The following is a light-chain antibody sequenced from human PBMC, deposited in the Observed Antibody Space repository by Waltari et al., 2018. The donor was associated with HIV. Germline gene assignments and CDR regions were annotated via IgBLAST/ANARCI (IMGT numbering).Light chain of an antibody. Sequence: QSVLTQPPSVSVAPGQRVTISSTGSSSNIGAGYDVHRYQHLPGTAPKLLIYGNSNRPSGVPDRFSGSKSGTSASLAITGLQAEDESDYYCQSYDSSLSVVVFGGGTKLTVL. J-gene: IGLJ2*01. CDR3: QSYDSSLSVVV. V-gene: IGLV1-40*01. CDR2: GNS. CDR1: SSNIGAGYD.